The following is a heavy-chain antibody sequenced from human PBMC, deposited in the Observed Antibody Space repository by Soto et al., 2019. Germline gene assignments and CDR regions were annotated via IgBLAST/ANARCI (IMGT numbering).Heavy chain of an antibody. J-gene: IGHJ4*02. D-gene: IGHD2-21*02. CDR3: ARLAYCGGYCHTYFNY. CDR2: IIPIFGTA. V-gene: IGHV1-69*13. CDR1: GGTFSSCA. Sequence: SVKVSCKASGGTFSSCAISWVRQAPGQGLEWMGGIIPIFGTANYAQKFQGRVTITADESTSTAYMELSSLRSEDTAVYYCARLAYCGGYCHTYFNYCGQGTLVTVSS.